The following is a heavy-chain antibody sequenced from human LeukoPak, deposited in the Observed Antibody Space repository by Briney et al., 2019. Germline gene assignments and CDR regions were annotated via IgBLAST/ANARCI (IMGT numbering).Heavy chain of an antibody. CDR2: ISNDGTYK. Sequence: GRSLRHSCTPSGFILSTYGMHWVRQAPGKGLEWVAVISNDGTYKYYIDSVKSRFTVSRDNSKNTLSLQMNSLRGEETAVYYCAKDGPQDQRFGEFHDLDFWGQEALVTVSS. J-gene: IGHJ4*02. D-gene: IGHD3-10*01. CDR3: AKDGPQDQRFGEFHDLDF. CDR1: GFILSTYG. V-gene: IGHV3-30*18.